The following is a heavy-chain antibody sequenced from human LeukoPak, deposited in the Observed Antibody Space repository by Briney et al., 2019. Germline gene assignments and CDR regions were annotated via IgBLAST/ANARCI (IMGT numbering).Heavy chain of an antibody. CDR3: ARAERTANVFDI. V-gene: IGHV4-4*07. CDR1: DDSMISYH. CDR2: IYTSGST. D-gene: IGHD1-1*01. J-gene: IGHJ3*02. Sequence: SETLSLTCRVSDDSMISYHWSWIRQPAGKGLEWIGRIYTSGSTDYNPSLMSRVTMSVDTAKNQFSLKLRSVTAADTAVYYCARAERTANVFDIWGQGTIVTVSS.